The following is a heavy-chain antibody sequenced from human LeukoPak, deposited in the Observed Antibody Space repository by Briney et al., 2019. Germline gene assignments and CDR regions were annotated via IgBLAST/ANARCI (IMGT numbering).Heavy chain of an antibody. CDR1: GGSFSGYY. CDR2: INHSGST. D-gene: IGHD6-13*01. Sequence: SETLSLTCAVYGGSFSGYYWSWIRQPPGKGLEWIGEINHSGSTNYNPSLKSRVTISVDTSKNQFSLKLSSVTAADTAVYYCARGGVAYSSWYVDLNWFDPWGQGTLVTVSS. CDR3: ARGGVAYSSWYVDLNWFDP. V-gene: IGHV4-34*01. J-gene: IGHJ5*02.